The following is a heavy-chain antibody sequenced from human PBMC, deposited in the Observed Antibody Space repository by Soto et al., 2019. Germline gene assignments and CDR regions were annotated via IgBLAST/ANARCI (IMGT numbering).Heavy chain of an antibody. D-gene: IGHD1-26*01. V-gene: IGHV4-59*08. Sequence: QVQLQESGPGLVKPSETLSLTCTVSGGSISSYYWSWIRQPPGKGLEWIGYIYYSGSTNYNPSLKSRVTISVDTSKNQSALKLSSVTAADTAVYYCARHVVGAKLDYYYGMDVWGQGTTVTVSS. CDR1: GGSISSYY. CDR3: ARHVVGAKLDYYYGMDV. CDR2: IYYSGST. J-gene: IGHJ6*02.